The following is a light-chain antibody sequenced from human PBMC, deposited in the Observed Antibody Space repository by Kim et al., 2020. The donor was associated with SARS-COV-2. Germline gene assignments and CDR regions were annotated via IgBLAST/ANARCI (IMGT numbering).Light chain of an antibody. CDR3: QSYDSSLSALYV. V-gene: IGLV1-40*01. CDR1: SSNIGAGYD. CDR2: GNS. Sequence: QAVVTQPPSVSGAPGQRVTISCTGSSSNIGAGYDVHWYQHLPGTAPKLLIYGNSNRPSGVPDRFSGSKSGTSASLAITGLQAEDEADYYCQSYDSSLSALYVFGTGTKVTVL. J-gene: IGLJ1*01.